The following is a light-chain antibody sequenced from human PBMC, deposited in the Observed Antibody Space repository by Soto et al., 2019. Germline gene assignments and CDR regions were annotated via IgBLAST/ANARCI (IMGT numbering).Light chain of an antibody. V-gene: IGKV1-5*03. CDR1: QSISSW. CDR3: QQYNSYPIT. CDR2: KAS. J-gene: IGKJ5*01. Sequence: DIQMTQSPSTLSASVGDRVTITCRASQSISSWLAWYQQKPGKAPKLLIYKASSLESGVPSRFRGSGSGKEFTLTISSLQPDDFATYYCQQYNSYPITFGQGTRLEIK.